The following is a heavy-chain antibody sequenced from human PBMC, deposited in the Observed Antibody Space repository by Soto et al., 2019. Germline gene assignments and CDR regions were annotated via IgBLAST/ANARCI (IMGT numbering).Heavy chain of an antibody. CDR1: GYTFTSYG. Sequence: QVQLVQSGAEVKKPGASVKVSCKASGYTFTSYGISWVRQAPGQGLEWMSWISPYNGNTNYVQKLQGRVTMTTDTSTSTAYMELRSLRSDDTAVYYCARVGLLYSYGDYEVPYYYMDVWGKGTTVTVSS. CDR2: ISPYNGNT. V-gene: IGHV1-18*01. D-gene: IGHD4-17*01. J-gene: IGHJ6*03. CDR3: ARVGLLYSYGDYEVPYYYMDV.